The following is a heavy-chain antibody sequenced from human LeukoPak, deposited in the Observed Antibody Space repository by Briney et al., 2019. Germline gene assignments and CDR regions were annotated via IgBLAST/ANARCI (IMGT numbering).Heavy chain of an antibody. CDR3: ARDLMGIAYRGAFYY. CDR1: GFTFSSYG. CDR2: IRYDGSNK. Sequence: GGSLRPSCAASGFTFSSYGMHWVRQAPGKGLEWVAFIRYDGSNKYYADSVKGRFTISRDNAKNSLYLQMNSLRAEDTAVYYCARDLMGIAYRGAFYYWGQGTLVTVSS. D-gene: IGHD6-13*01. J-gene: IGHJ4*02. V-gene: IGHV3-30*02.